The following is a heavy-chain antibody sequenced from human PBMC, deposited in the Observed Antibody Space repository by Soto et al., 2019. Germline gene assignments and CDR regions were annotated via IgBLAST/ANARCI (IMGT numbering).Heavy chain of an antibody. V-gene: IGHV4-59*01. CDR3: ARDHFYFYDSSGFRPYAFDM. D-gene: IGHD3-22*01. CDR2: IYNNGGT. Sequence: SETLSLTCSVSGDSITSSYWTWIRQPPGKGLEWIGYIYNNGGTNYNPSLKSRVTVSMDTSKNQFSLTLTAVTAADTAVYYCARDHFYFYDSSGFRPYAFDMWGPGTVVTVSS. CDR1: GDSITSSY. J-gene: IGHJ3*02.